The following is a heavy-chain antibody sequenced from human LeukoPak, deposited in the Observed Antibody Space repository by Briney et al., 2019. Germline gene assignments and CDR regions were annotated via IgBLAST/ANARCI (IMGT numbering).Heavy chain of an antibody. D-gene: IGHD3-10*01. CDR1: GGSFSGYY. J-gene: IGHJ4*02. Sequence: SETLSLTCAVYGGSFSGYYWSWIRQPPGKGLEWIGEINHSGSTNYNPSLKSRVTISVGTSKNQFSLKLSSVTAADTAVYYCARGWPHLELHIPTRLVRGVPLDYWGQGTLVTVSS. CDR3: ARGWPHLELHIPTRLVRGVPLDY. CDR2: INHSGST. V-gene: IGHV4-34*01.